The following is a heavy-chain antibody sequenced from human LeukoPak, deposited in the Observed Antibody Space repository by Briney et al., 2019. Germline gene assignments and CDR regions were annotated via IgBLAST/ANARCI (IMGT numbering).Heavy chain of an antibody. J-gene: IGHJ4*02. V-gene: IGHV3-48*01. CDR3: VRDRGISFYFDY. D-gene: IGHD3-16*02. CDR1: GFTFSSYS. Sequence: GGSLRLSCAASGFTFSSYSMNWVRQAPGKGLEWVSYIDSSSSTIYYADSVKGRFTVSRDNAKNSLDLQMNSLRADDTAVHYCVRDRGISFYFDYWGQGTLVTVSS. CDR2: IDSSSSTI.